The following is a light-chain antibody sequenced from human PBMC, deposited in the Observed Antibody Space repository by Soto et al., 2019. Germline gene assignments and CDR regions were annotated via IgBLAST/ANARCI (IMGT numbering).Light chain of an antibody. CDR3: QQSYTTPPYT. V-gene: IGKV1-39*01. J-gene: IGKJ2*01. Sequence: DIQMTQSPSSLSASVGDRVTITCRASQSISSSLNWYQQKPGKAPKLLIYTASRLQSGVPSRFSGSGSWTDFTLTISSLQAEDFATYDCQQSYTTPPYTFGQGTKLEIK. CDR2: TAS. CDR1: QSISSS.